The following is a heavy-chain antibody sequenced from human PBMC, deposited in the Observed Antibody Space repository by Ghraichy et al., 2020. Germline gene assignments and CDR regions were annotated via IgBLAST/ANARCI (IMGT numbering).Heavy chain of an antibody. CDR1: GFTFGDYA. Sequence: GGSLRLSCTASGFTFGDYAMSWFRQAPGKGLEWVGFIRSKAYGGTTEYAASVKGRFTISRDDSKSIAYLQMNSLKTEDTAVYYCTREGPQTYYDFWSGYSDYWGQGTLVTVSS. CDR3: TREGPQTYYDFWSGYSDY. CDR2: IRSKAYGGTT. V-gene: IGHV3-49*03. J-gene: IGHJ4*02. D-gene: IGHD3-3*01.